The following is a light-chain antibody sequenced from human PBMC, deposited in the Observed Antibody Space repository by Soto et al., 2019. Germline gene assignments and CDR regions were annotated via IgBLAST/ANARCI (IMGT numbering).Light chain of an antibody. CDR3: QQYATLWT. J-gene: IGKJ1*01. CDR1: RSISDW. Sequence: DFQMTQSPSTLSASVGDRVTVTCRASRSISDWVAWYQQKPGKTPKLLIYKASSLESGVPSRFSGSGFGSEFTLTISGLQPDDVASYYCQQYATLWTFGEGTKLELK. V-gene: IGKV1-5*03. CDR2: KAS.